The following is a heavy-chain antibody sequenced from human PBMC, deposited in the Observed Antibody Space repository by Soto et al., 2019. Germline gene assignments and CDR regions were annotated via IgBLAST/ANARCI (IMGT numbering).Heavy chain of an antibody. V-gene: IGHV3-23*01. CDR3: AKDRGGVLAPSYFDY. J-gene: IGHJ4*02. D-gene: IGHD2-8*01. CDR1: RFSFSDYA. Sequence: GGSLRLSCAASRFSFSDYAMSWVRQAPGKGLEWVSAISGSGGSTYSAGSVEGRFTISRDNSKNTLYLQMNSLRAEDTAVYYCAKDRGGVLAPSYFDYWGQGTLVTVSS. CDR2: ISGSGGST.